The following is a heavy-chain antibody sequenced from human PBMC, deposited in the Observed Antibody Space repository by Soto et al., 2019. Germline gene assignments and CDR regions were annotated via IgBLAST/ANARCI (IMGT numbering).Heavy chain of an antibody. CDR2: ISGSSGSA. CDR1: GFTFSNYA. Sequence: EVQLLESGGGLVQPGGSLRLSCAASGFTFSNYAMNWVRQAPGKGLEWVSTISGSSGSAYYADSVEGRFTISRDNSKYTLYLQMNSLRAEDTAVCYCAKVPLRPDYVDYWGQGALVTVSS. D-gene: IGHD4-17*01. V-gene: IGHV3-23*01. J-gene: IGHJ4*02. CDR3: AKVPLRPDYVDY.